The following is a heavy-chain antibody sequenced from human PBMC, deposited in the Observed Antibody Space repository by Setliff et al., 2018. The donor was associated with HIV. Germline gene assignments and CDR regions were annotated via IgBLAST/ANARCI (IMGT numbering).Heavy chain of an antibody. D-gene: IGHD3-3*01. V-gene: IGHV3-23*01. CDR1: EFTFSSSA. CDR3: GIRISISVIWTFDY. J-gene: IGHJ4*02. CDR2: ITDSGHTT. Sequence: GSLRLSCVASEFTFSSSAMNWVRQAPGKGLEWVSSITDSGHTTYYADSVEGRFTISRENSKNTLYLQMNSLRAEDTAVYYCGIRISISVIWTFDYWGQGMLVTVSS.